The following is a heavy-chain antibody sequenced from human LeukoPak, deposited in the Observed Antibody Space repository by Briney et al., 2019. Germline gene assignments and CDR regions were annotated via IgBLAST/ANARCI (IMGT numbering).Heavy chain of an antibody. V-gene: IGHV3-23*01. Sequence: GGSLRLSCAASGFTFSSYAMSWVRPAPGKGLEWVSAISGSGGSTYYADSVKGRFTISRDNSKNTLYLQMNSLRAEDTAVYYCAKVYYYDSSGYPDAFDIWGQGTMVTVSS. D-gene: IGHD3-22*01. J-gene: IGHJ3*02. CDR3: AKVYYYDSSGYPDAFDI. CDR2: ISGSGGST. CDR1: GFTFSSYA.